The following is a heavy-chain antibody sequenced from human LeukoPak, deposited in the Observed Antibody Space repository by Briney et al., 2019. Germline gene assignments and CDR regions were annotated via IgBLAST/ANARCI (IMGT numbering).Heavy chain of an antibody. D-gene: IGHD5-18*01. J-gene: IGHJ3*02. CDR3: ARTSTWIQLWLLRDAFDI. Sequence: SGTLSLTCAVSGGSISSSNWWSWVRQPPGKGLEWIGQIYHSGSTNYNPSLKSRVAISVDKSKNQFSLNLNSVTAADTAVYYCARTSTWIQLWLLRDAFDIWGQGTMVTVSS. V-gene: IGHV4-4*02. CDR2: IYHSGST. CDR1: GGSISSSNW.